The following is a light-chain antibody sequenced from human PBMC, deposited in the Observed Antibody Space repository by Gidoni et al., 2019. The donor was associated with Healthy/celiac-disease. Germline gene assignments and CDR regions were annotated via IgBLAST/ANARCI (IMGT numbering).Light chain of an antibody. CDR2: GAS. J-gene: IGKJ2*01. Sequence: EIVLTQSPGTLSLSPGERATLSCRASQSVSSSYLAWYQQKPGQATRLLIYGASSRATGIPDRFSGSGSGTDFTLTISRLEPEDFAVYYCQQYGSSPYTFGQXTKLEIK. CDR1: QSVSSSY. V-gene: IGKV3-20*01. CDR3: QQYGSSPYT.